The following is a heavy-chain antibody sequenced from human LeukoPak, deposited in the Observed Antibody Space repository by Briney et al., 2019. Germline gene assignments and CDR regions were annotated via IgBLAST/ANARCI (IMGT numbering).Heavy chain of an antibody. CDR1: GYSFNGYY. V-gene: IGHV1-2*02. J-gene: IGHJ4*02. CDR2: INPDTGGT. Sequence: ASVKVSCKASGYSFNGYYLHWLRQAPGQAFEWLGWINPDTGGTNYVHNFQGRVTMTRDTSVSAAYMELSSLRSGDTAIYYCARGPRYISGRYAESFSIDYWGQGPLVTVSS. CDR3: ARGPRYISGRYAESFSIDY. D-gene: IGHD6-19*01.